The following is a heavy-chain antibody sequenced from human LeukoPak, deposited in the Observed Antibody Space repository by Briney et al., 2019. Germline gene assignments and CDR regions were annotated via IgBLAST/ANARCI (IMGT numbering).Heavy chain of an antibody. D-gene: IGHD2-21*01. CDR2: ISGGGGRT. CDR1: GFTVSSNY. J-gene: IGHJ4*02. Sequence: QSGGSLRLSCAASGFTVSSNYMNWVRQAPGKGLEWVSVISGGGGRTYYGDSVKGRFTISRDNSKNTVYLQMNSLRAEDTAVYYCAKDVRDIVVLIDTYMYWGQGTLVTVSS. CDR3: AKDVRDIVVLIDTYMY. V-gene: IGHV3-23*01.